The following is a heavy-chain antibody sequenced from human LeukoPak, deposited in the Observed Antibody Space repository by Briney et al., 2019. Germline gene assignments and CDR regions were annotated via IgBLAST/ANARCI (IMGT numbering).Heavy chain of an antibody. J-gene: IGHJ4*02. CDR2: INAGNGNT. V-gene: IGHV1-3*01. D-gene: IGHD3-22*01. Sequence: ASVKVSCKASGYTFTSYAMHWVRQAPGQRLEWMGWINAGNGNTKYSQKFQGRVTITRDTSASTAYMELSSLRSEDTAVYYCAGQPPYYYDSSGYYYPYYWGQGTLVTVSS. CDR3: AGQPPYYYDSSGYYYPYY. CDR1: GYTFTSYA.